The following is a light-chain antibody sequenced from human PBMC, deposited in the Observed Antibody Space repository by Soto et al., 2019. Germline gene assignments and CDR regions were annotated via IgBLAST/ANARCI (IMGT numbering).Light chain of an antibody. CDR1: QSVLYSSNNKNY. Sequence: DIVTTQSPDSLAVSLGERATIYCKSSQSVLYSSNNKNYLAWYQQKPGQPPKLLIYWASTRESGVPDRFRGSGSGTEFTLTISSLQAEDVAVYYCQQYYSTPPAFGQGTKVDIK. CDR2: WAS. J-gene: IGKJ1*01. V-gene: IGKV4-1*01. CDR3: QQYYSTPPA.